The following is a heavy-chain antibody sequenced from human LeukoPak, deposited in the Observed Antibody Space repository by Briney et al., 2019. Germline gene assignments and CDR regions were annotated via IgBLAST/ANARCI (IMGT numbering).Heavy chain of an antibody. J-gene: IGHJ4*02. CDR2: ISTTGGST. CDR3: ARRAGAYSHPYDY. D-gene: IGHD4/OR15-4a*01. V-gene: IGHV3-23*01. Sequence: GGSLRLSCAASGFSFSSYGMSWVRQAPGKGLEWVSAISTTGGSTYYADSVKGRFTISRDNSKNTLYLQMNSLRAEDTAIYYCARRAGAYSHPYDYWGQGTLVTVSS. CDR1: GFSFSSYG.